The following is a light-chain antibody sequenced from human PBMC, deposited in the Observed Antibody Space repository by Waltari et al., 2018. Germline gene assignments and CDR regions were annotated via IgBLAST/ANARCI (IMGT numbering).Light chain of an antibody. CDR3: YSYAGFSAAYYV. J-gene: IGLJ1*01. CDR1: SSDLGSYDF. Sequence: QSALTQPASVSGSPGQPITISCTGTSSDLGSYDFVSWYQHHPGKAPTLILYEVTKGPSGVSNRFSGSKSGNTASLTISGLQAEDEADYYCYSYAGFSAAYYVFGTGTKVTVL. CDR2: EVT. V-gene: IGLV2-23*02.